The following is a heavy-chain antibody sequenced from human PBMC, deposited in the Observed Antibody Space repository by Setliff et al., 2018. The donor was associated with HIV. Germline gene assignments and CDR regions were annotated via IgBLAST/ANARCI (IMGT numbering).Heavy chain of an antibody. D-gene: IGHD3-3*01. CDR2: IYHTGST. Sequence: SETLSLTCAVSAYSISSGYYWGWIRQPPGKGLEWIGSIYHTGSTYYKPSLKSRVTISVDTSKNQFSLRLSYVAAGDTAVYYCARSSVPVASGYYYFEYWGQGTLVTVAS. CDR1: AYSISSGYY. J-gene: IGHJ4*02. CDR3: ARSSVPVASGYYYFEY. V-gene: IGHV4-38-2*01.